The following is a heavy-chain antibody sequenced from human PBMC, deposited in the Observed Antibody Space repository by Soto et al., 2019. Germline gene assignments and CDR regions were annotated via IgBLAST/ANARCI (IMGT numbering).Heavy chain of an antibody. V-gene: IGHV4-31*03. J-gene: IGHJ6*02. D-gene: IGHD5-18*01. CDR2: IYYSGNT. Sequence: ASETLSLTCTVSGGSIRSGGYYWSWVRQNPRRGLEWIGNIYYSGNTYYNPPLKSRLTISVDTSKNQFSLNLSSVTAADTAVYYCARDRLMATAGTARHYFGLDVWGQGTTVTVSS. CDR1: GGSIRSGGYY. CDR3: ARDRLMATAGTARHYFGLDV.